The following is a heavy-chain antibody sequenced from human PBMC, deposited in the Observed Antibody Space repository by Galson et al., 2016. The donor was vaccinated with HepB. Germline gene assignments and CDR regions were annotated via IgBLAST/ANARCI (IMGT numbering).Heavy chain of an antibody. V-gene: IGHV3-7*05. J-gene: IGHJ6*02. CDR2: IKQDGSEK. CDR3: ARDIQASGMDI. Sequence: SLRLSCAASGFTFSNYWMTWVRQAPGKGLEWVANIKQDGSEKYYVDSVKGRFTISRDNAKNSLFLQMNSLRAEDTAIYYCARDIQASGMDIWGQGTTVTVSS. CDR1: GFTFSNYW.